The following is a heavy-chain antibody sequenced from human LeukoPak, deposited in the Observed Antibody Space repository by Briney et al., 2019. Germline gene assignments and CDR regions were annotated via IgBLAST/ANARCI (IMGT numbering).Heavy chain of an antibody. Sequence: AGRSLRLSCAASGFTFSNYAMDWVRQAPGKGLEWVAVISKDGSMKYYADSVQGRFTVSRDNSENTLHLQMNSLKTEDTAVYYCAGESFDIWGKGQWSPSLQ. V-gene: IGHV3-30*04. J-gene: IGHJ3*02. CDR3: AGESFDI. CDR2: ISKDGSMK. CDR1: GFTFSNYA.